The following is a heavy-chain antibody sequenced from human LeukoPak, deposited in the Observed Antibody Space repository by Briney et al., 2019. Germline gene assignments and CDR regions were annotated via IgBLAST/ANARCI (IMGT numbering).Heavy chain of an antibody. CDR1: GASICTYF. CDR3: ARHASASPGGYYGMDV. J-gene: IGHJ6*02. V-gene: IGHV4-59*08. D-gene: IGHD2-8*02. Sequence: PSETLSLTCTVSGASICTYFWSWIRQPPGEGLECIGYIYYSGTTNYNPSLKSRVTISVDTSKNQFSLKLTSVTAADTAVYYCARHASASPGGYYGMDVWGQGTTVAVSS. CDR2: IYYSGTT.